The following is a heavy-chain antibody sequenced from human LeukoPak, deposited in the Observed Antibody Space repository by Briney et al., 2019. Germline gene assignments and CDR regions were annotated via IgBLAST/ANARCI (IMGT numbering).Heavy chain of an antibody. J-gene: IGHJ4*02. D-gene: IGHD6-19*01. Sequence: GKSLRLSCAASGFTFSTYTMHWVRQAPDKGLEWVALISYEGSKQNYADSVKGRFTISRDNSQNTLYLEMNSLRTEDTAVYYCARAPYTSGWYFAFDYWGQGTLVTVSS. CDR3: ARAPYTSGWYFAFDY. CDR1: GFTFSTYT. V-gene: IGHV3-30-3*01. CDR2: ISYEGSKQ.